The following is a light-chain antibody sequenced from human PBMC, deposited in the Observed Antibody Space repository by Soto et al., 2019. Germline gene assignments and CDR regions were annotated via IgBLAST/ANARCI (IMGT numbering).Light chain of an antibody. Sequence: QSVLTQPPSASGTPGQRVIISCSGSSSNIGSNPVNWYQHLPGAAPKLLIYSNNQRPSGVPDRFSGSKSGTSASLAISGLQSEDEADYYFATWDDSLKGVFGGGTKVTVL. CDR3: ATWDDSLKGV. CDR1: SSNIGSNP. J-gene: IGLJ2*01. CDR2: SNN. V-gene: IGLV1-44*01.